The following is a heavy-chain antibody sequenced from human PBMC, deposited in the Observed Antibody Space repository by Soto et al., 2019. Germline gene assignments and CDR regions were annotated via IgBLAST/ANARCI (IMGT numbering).Heavy chain of an antibody. CDR1: GYTFTSYY. D-gene: IGHD1-7*01. CDR3: ARVRAPYWSYNAFDI. CDR2: INPSGGST. V-gene: IGHV1-46*01. J-gene: IGHJ3*02. Sequence: GASVKVSCKASGYTFTSYYMHWVRQAPGQGLEWMGIINPSGGSTSYAQKFQGRVNMTRDTSTSTVYMELSSLRSEDTAVYYCARVRAPYWSYNAFDIWGQGTMVTVSS.